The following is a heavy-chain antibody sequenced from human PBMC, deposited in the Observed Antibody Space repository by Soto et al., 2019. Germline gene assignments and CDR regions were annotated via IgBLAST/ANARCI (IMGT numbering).Heavy chain of an antibody. CDR1: GGSISSGPYS. V-gene: IGHV4-39*07. CDR2: FHYSGST. Sequence: SETLSLTCTVSGGSISSGPYSWGWIRQPPGKGLEWIGAFHYSGSTYYSPSLESRVTISVDTSKNQFSLKVSSVTAADTAVYYCASSRWYYDILTGTRPGNWFDPWGQGTLVTVSS. J-gene: IGHJ5*02. D-gene: IGHD3-9*01. CDR3: ASSRWYYDILTGTRPGNWFDP.